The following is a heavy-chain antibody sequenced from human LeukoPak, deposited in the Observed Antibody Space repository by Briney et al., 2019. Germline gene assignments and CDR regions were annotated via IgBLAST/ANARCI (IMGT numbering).Heavy chain of an antibody. Sequence: PGGSLRLSCAASGFTFSSYSMNWVRQAPGKGLEWVSSISSSSSYIYYADSVKGRFTISRDNAKNSLYLQMNSLRAEDTAVYYCARDDGKDIAAAGPDYWGQGTLVTVSS. J-gene: IGHJ4*02. CDR2: ISSSSSYI. V-gene: IGHV3-21*01. CDR1: GFTFSSYS. CDR3: ARDDGKDIAAAGPDY. D-gene: IGHD6-13*01.